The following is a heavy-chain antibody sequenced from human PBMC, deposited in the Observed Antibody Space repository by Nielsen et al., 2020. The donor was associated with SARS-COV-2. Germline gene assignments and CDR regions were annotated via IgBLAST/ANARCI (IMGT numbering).Heavy chain of an antibody. CDR3: ARDRIAARPTFGWFDP. V-gene: IGHV3-30*03. J-gene: IGHJ5*02. CDR1: GFDFGGYG. D-gene: IGHD6-6*01. CDR2: MSHDANNK. Sequence: GGSLRLSCAASGFDFGGYGMHWVRQAPGKGLEWVAFMSHDANNKYYADSVKGRFTISRDYSKDTLYLQMNSLRAEDTAVYYCARDRIAARPTFGWFDPWGQGSLVTVSS.